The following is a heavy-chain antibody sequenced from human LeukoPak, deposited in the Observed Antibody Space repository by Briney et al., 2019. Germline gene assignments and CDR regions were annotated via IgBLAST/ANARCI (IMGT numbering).Heavy chain of an antibody. CDR3: AKVRWDNSGWYYLDS. J-gene: IGHJ4*02. CDR1: GFTFSSYE. V-gene: IGHV3-48*03. Sequence: PGGSLRLSCAASGFTFSSYEMNWVRQAPGKGLEWISYITTSGTTLDYADSVKGRFTISRDNAKNSLYLQMNSLRAEDTAVYYCAKVRWDNSGWYYLDSWGQGTLVTVSS. D-gene: IGHD6-19*01. CDR2: ITTSGTTL.